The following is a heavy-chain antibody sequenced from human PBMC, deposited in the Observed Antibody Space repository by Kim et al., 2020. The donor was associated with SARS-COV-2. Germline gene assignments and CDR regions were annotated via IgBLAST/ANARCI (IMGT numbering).Heavy chain of an antibody. CDR2: INQDGSEK. CDR3: ASHSSGWFA. Sequence: GGSLRLSCAASGFTFTSYWMSSVRQAPGKGLEWVANINQDGSEKYYVDSVKGRFTISRDNAKNSMYLQMSSLRVEDTAVYYCASHSSGWFAWGQGALVTVSS. D-gene: IGHD6-19*01. J-gene: IGHJ5*02. V-gene: IGHV3-7*01. CDR1: GFTFTSYW.